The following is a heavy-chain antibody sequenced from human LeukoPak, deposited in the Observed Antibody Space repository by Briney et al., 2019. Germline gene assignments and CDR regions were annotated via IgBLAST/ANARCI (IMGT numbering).Heavy chain of an antibody. Sequence: SETLSLTCTVSGGSISTYYWSWIRQPPGKGLEWIGYIYYTGSTNYNPSLKSRVTISVDTSKNQFSLKLHSVTAADTAVYYCARGQYYDFWSGYHRFDYWGQGTLVTVSS. V-gene: IGHV4-59*12. CDR3: ARGQYYDFWSGYHRFDY. CDR2: IYYTGST. CDR1: GGSISTYY. J-gene: IGHJ4*02. D-gene: IGHD3-3*01.